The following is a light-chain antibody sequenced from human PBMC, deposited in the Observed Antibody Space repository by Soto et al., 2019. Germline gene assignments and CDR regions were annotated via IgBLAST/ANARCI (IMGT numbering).Light chain of an antibody. V-gene: IGLV1-51*01. Sequence: VLTQPPSVSAAPGQKVTISCSGSSSNIGSNYVSWYQQLPGTAPKLLIYDNGKRPSGIPDRFSGSQSGTSATLGITGLQTGDEADYYCGTWDNSLSAVFGGGTKLTVL. CDR3: GTWDNSLSAV. CDR2: DNG. CDR1: SSNIGSNY. J-gene: IGLJ2*01.